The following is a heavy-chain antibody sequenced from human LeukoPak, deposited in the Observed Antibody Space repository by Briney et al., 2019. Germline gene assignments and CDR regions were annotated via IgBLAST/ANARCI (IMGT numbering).Heavy chain of an antibody. CDR1: GFTFSSYA. V-gene: IGHV3-30-3*01. J-gene: IGHJ5*02. CDR3: VRDLPWFDP. CDR2: IPYDGGNK. Sequence: PGRSLRLSCAASGFTFSSYAMHWVRQAPGKGLEWVAVIPYDGGNKYYADSVKGRFTISRDNSKNTLYLQMNSLRAEDTAVYYCVRDLPWFDPWGQGTLVTVSS.